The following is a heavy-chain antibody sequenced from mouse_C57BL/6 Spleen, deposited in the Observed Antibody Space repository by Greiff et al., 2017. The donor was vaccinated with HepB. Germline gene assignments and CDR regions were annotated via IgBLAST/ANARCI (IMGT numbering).Heavy chain of an antibody. J-gene: IGHJ2*01. Sequence: VQLQQPGAELVRPGSSVKLSCKASGYTFTSYWMDWVKQRPGQGLEWIGNIYPSDSETHYNQKFKDKATLTVDKSSSTAYMQLSSLTSEDSAVYYCARGNYDYVLDYWGQGTTLTVSS. CDR2: IYPSDSET. V-gene: IGHV1-61*01. D-gene: IGHD2-4*01. CDR3: ARGNYDYVLDY. CDR1: GYTFTSYW.